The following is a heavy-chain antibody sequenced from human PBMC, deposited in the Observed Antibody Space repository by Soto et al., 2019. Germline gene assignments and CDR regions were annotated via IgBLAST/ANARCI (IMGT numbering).Heavy chain of an antibody. CDR1: GVSIDSYY. J-gene: IGHJ4*02. CDR2: IYYSGSP. V-gene: IGHV4-59*01. D-gene: IGHD2-2*01. CDR3: VCIKGGQLDY. Sequence: SETLSLTCAVPGVSIDSYYWDWIRQPPVKGLEWIGYIYYSGSPNYNPSLKSRVTISLDTSKNQFSLKLSSVTAADTAVYYCVCIKGGQLDYWGPGTMVTVSS.